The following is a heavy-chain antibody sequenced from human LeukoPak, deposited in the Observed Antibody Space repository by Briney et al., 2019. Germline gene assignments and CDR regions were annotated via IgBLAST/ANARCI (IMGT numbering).Heavy chain of an antibody. CDR3: ARSYSSGFAIDY. CDR2: ISSSSSYR. V-gene: IGHV3-21*01. Sequence: PGGSLRLSCAASGFTFSSYSMNWVRQAPGKGLEWVSSISSSSSYRYYSDSVKGRFTISRDNAKNSLYLQMNSLRAEDTAVYYCARSYSSGFAIDYWGQGTLVTVSS. J-gene: IGHJ4*02. D-gene: IGHD6-19*01. CDR1: GFTFSSYS.